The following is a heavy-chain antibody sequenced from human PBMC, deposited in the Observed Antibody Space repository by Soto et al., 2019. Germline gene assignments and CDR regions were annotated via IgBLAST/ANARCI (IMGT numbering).Heavy chain of an antibody. V-gene: IGHV2-26*01. D-gene: IGHD5-18*01. CDR1: GFSLSNARMG. CDR3: ARTLVDTAMAYYFDY. Sequence: KSGPTLVNPTETLTLTCTVSGFSLSNARMGVSWIRQPPGKALEWLAHIFSNDEKSYSTSLKSRLTISKDTSKSQVVLTMTNMDPVDTATYYCARTLVDTAMAYYFDYWGQGTLVTVSS. J-gene: IGHJ4*02. CDR2: IFSNDEK.